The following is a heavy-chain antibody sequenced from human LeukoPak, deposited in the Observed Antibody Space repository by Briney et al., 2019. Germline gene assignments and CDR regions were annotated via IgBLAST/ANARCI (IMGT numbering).Heavy chain of an antibody. CDR3: HTWLDP. D-gene: IGHD1-26*01. CDR1: GYTFTTYY. V-gene: IGHV1-46*01. J-gene: IGHJ5*02. Sequence: GASVKVSCKASGYTFTTYYVHWVRQAPGQGLEWMGIIYPSGGSTSYAQKFQGRVTMTRDTSTSTVYMDTAVYYCARDISSGSHTWLDPWGQGTLVTVSS. CDR2: IYPSGGST.